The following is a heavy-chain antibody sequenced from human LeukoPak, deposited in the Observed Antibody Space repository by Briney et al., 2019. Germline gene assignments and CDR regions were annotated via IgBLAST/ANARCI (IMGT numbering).Heavy chain of an antibody. J-gene: IGHJ4*02. D-gene: IGHD3-22*01. V-gene: IGHV1-18*01. CDR3: ASNTGSDSSGYAY. CDR1: GYTFTSYG. CDR2: ISANSGDT. Sequence: ASVKVSCKASGYTFTSYGITWVRQAPGQGLEGMGWISANSGDTNYAQNLQGRVTMTTETSTSTAYMELRSLTSDDTAVFYCASNTGSDSSGYAYWGQGTLVTVSS.